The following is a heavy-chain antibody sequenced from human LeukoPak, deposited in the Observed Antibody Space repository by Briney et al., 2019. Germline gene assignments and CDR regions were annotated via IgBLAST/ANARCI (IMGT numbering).Heavy chain of an antibody. CDR2: IKQDGSEK. Sequence: GGSLRLSCAASGFTFSSYWMSWVRQAPGKGLEWVANIKQDGSEKHYVDSVKGRFTVSRDNAKNSLYLQMSSLRAEDTAVYYCARDLIVGTTIRYYFDYWGQGTLVTVSS. CDR3: ARDLIVGTTIRYYFDY. D-gene: IGHD1-26*01. J-gene: IGHJ4*02. CDR1: GFTFSSYW. V-gene: IGHV3-7*01.